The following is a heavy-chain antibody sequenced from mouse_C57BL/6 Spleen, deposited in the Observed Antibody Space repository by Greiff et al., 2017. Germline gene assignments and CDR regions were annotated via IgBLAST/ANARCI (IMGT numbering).Heavy chain of an antibody. Sequence: QVQLQQSGPELVKPGASVKISCKASGYAFSSSWMNWVKQRPGKGLEWIGRIYPGDGDTNYNGKFKGKATLTADKSSSTAYMQLSSLTSEDSAVYACARSVDSSGYGFAYWGQGTLVTVSA. J-gene: IGHJ3*01. D-gene: IGHD3-2*02. V-gene: IGHV1-82*01. CDR2: IYPGDGDT. CDR3: ARSVDSSGYGFAY. CDR1: GYAFSSSW.